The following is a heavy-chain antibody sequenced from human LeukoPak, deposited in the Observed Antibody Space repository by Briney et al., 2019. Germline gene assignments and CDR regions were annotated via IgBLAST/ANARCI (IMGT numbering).Heavy chain of an antibody. CDR1: GGSFSGYY. Sequence: ETLSLTCAVYGGSFSGYYWGWIRQPPGKGLEWVSGISPSGDITYYAASVKGRFSISRDNSKNTVYLQMNSLRAEDTAVYYCARELREHGVFDIWGQGTMVTVSS. CDR2: ISPSGDIT. D-gene: IGHD1-26*01. J-gene: IGHJ3*02. V-gene: IGHV3-53*01. CDR3: ARELREHGVFDI.